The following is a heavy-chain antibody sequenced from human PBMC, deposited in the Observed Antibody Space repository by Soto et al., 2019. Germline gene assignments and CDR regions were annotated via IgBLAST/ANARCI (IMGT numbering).Heavy chain of an antibody. J-gene: IGHJ4*02. CDR3: AKDIYDYVLGSPDY. Sequence: QVQLVESGGGVVQPGRSLRLSCAASGFTFSSYGMHWVRQAPGKGLEWVAVISYDGSNKYYADSVKGRFTISRDNSKNTLYLQMNSLRAEDTAVYYCAKDIYDYVLGSPDYWGQGTLVTVSS. CDR2: ISYDGSNK. V-gene: IGHV3-30*18. D-gene: IGHD3-16*01. CDR1: GFTFSSYG.